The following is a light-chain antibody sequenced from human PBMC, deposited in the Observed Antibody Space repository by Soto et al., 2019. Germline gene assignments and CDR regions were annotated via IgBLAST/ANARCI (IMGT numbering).Light chain of an antibody. CDR1: QSVRSSY. V-gene: IGKV3-20*01. Sequence: EIVLTQSPGTLSLSPGGRATLSCRASQSVRSSYLAWYQQRPGQAPRLLLFGASFRATGIPDRFSGSGSGTDFTLTISRLEPEDVAVYYCQHYGSPLTFGGGNKVEIK. CDR3: QHYGSPLT. CDR2: GAS. J-gene: IGKJ4*01.